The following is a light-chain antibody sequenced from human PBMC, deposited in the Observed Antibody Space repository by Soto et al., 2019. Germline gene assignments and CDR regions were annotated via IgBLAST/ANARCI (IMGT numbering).Light chain of an antibody. Sequence: QAVVTQPPSASGTPGQRVTISCSGSSSNIGSNYVYWYQQLPGTAPKLLIYRNNQRPSGVPDRFSGSKSGTSASLAISGLRSEDEADYYCAAWEDSLSAQVFGGGTQLTVL. CDR1: SSNIGSNY. CDR2: RNN. CDR3: AAWEDSLSAQV. J-gene: IGLJ3*02. V-gene: IGLV1-47*01.